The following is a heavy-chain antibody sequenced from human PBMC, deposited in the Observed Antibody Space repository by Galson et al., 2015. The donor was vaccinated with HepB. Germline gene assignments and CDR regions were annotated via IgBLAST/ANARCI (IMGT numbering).Heavy chain of an antibody. J-gene: IGHJ3*02. D-gene: IGHD3-9*01. CDR2: INHSGST. CDR3: AILRYFDWVLDAFDI. V-gene: IGHV4-34*01. Sequence: SETLSLTCAVYGGSFSGYYWSWIRQPPGKGLEWIGEINHSGSTNYNPSLKSRVTISVDTSKNQFSLKLSSVTAADTAVYYCAILRYFDWVLDAFDIWGQGTMVTVSS. CDR1: GGSFSGYY.